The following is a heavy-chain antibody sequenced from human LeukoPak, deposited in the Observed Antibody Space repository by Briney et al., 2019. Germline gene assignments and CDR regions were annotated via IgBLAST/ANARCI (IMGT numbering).Heavy chain of an antibody. V-gene: IGHV3-21*01. J-gene: IGHJ4*02. Sequence: PGGSLRLSCAASGFTFSSYSMNWVRQAPGKGLEWVSSISSSSSYIYYADSVKGRFTISRDNAKNSLYLQMNSLRAEDTAVYYCARAIDYCSGGSCYFWSGYWGQGTLVTVSS. CDR3: ARAIDYCSGGSCYFWSGY. D-gene: IGHD2-15*01. CDR1: GFTFSSYS. CDR2: ISSSSSYI.